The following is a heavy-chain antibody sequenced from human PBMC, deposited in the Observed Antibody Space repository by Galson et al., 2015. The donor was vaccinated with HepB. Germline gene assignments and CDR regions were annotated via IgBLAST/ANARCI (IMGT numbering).Heavy chain of an antibody. CDR2: ISGSGGST. J-gene: IGHJ4*02. D-gene: IGHD5-24*01. CDR1: GFTFSSYA. Sequence: SLRLSCAASGFTFSSYAMSWVRQAPGKGLEWVSAISGSGGSTYYADSVKGRFTISRDNSKNTLYLQMSSLRAEDTAVYYCAREGHGYNYYFDYWGQGTLVTVSS. CDR3: AREGHGYNYYFDY. V-gene: IGHV3-23*01.